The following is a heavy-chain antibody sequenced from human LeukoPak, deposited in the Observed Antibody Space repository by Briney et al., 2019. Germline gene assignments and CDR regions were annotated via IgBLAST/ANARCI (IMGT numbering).Heavy chain of an antibody. D-gene: IGHD1-1*01. CDR1: DDSITMYY. V-gene: IGHV4-59*01. CDR3: ARGRVSSSTWYSTYYYYFYMDV. Sequence: SETLSLTCSVSDDSITMYYWTWVRQPPGKGLEWIGYVYHTGSTNFNPSLNGRVSISRDTTKNLFSLRLRSVTAADTAVYFCARGRVSSSTWYSTYYYYFYMDVWGKGTTVTVSS. J-gene: IGHJ6*03. CDR2: VYHTGST.